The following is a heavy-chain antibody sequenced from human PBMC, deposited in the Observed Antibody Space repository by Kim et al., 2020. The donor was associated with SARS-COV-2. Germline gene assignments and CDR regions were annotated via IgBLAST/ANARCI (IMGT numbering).Heavy chain of an antibody. J-gene: IGHJ4*02. CDR1: GFAFSSYA. Sequence: GGSLRLSCAASGFAFSSYAMSWVRQAPGKGLEWVSSIGGGGGSTYADSVKGRFTISRDNSKNTLFLQMNSLRAEDTAIYYCAKVPSGSWYFDYWGQGTLV. D-gene: IGHD1-26*01. CDR2: IGGGGGST. CDR3: AKVPSGSWYFDY. V-gene: IGHV3-23*01.